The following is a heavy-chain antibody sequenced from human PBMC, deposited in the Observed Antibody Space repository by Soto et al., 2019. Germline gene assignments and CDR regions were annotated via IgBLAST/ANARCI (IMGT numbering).Heavy chain of an antibody. Sequence: SETLSLTCTVSGDSISSYYWNWMRQPPGKGLEWIGYIHYSGSTNYNPSLKSRVTISVDTSKNQFSLKLSSVTAADTAVYYCARLGHTDVWGQGTTVTVSS. CDR3: ARLGHTDV. CDR2: IHYSGST. CDR1: GDSISSYY. J-gene: IGHJ6*02. V-gene: IGHV4-59*08. D-gene: IGHD2-21*01.